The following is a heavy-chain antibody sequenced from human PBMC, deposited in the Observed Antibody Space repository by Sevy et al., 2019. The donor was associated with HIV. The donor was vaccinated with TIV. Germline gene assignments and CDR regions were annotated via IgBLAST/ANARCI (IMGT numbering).Heavy chain of an antibody. Sequence: ASVKVSCKVSGHTLTEFSMHWVRQAPGKWLEWMGTFDPKDGKRVHAQNFQGRVTMTEDTSTDTGYMELSSLRSEDTAVYYCTTTKDYYDSSGYPFDYWGQGTLVTVSS. CDR3: TTTKDYYDSSGYPFDY. V-gene: IGHV1-24*01. J-gene: IGHJ4*02. CDR1: GHTLTEFS. D-gene: IGHD3-22*01. CDR2: FDPKDGKR.